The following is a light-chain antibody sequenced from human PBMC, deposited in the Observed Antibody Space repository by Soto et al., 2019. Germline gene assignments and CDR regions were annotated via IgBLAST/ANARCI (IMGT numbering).Light chain of an antibody. V-gene: IGKV3-20*01. CDR3: HLYGSSPPT. J-gene: IGKJ1*01. CDR1: QSVSGNY. Sequence: EIVLTQSPGTLSLSPGERSTLSCVASQSVSGNYLAWYQQKPGQAPRLLMSGASNRATGIPDGFTGSGSGTDFTLTISRLEPEDFAVYYCHLYGSSPPTFGQGGNVDIK. CDR2: GAS.